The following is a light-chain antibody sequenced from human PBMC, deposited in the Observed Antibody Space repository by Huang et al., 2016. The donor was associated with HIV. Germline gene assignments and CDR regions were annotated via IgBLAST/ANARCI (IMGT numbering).Light chain of an antibody. J-gene: IGKJ1*01. Sequence: DIQMTQSPSSLSASVGDRVTITCWASQTIRRYLNWYQQKPGKAPNVLIYAASSLQSGVPSRFSGSGSETDFTLTINSLQPEDFATYYCQQSYSTPWTFGQGTKVEIK. CDR1: QTIRRY. CDR2: AAS. CDR3: QQSYSTPWT. V-gene: IGKV1-39*01.